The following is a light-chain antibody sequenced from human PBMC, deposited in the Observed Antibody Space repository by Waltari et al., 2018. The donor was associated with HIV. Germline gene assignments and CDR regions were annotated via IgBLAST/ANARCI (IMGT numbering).Light chain of an antibody. CDR2: GNS. CDR3: STWDYGLSAVV. V-gene: IGLV1-44*01. Sequence: QSALTQEASVSGTVGQTLTLSCTGNINNVGPYAVGWYQQISHGAPKTVMFGNSLPSGIPDRFSGSKSGTTASLTISGLQPEDEAYYYCSTWDYGLSAVVFGGGTRLTVL. J-gene: IGLJ2*01. CDR1: INNVGPYA.